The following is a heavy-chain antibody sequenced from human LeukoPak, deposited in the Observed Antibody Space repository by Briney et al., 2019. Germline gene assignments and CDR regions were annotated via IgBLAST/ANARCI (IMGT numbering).Heavy chain of an antibody. V-gene: IGHV3-23*01. Sequence: GGSLRLSCAASGFTFSSYAMSWVRQAPGKGLEWVSAISGSGGSTYYADSVKGRFTISRDNSKNTLYLQMNSLRAEDTAVYYRAKGMAAAGTRGTLYYYYGMDVWGQGTTVTVSS. J-gene: IGHJ6*02. D-gene: IGHD6-13*01. CDR3: AKGMAAAGTRGTLYYYYGMDV. CDR1: GFTFSSYA. CDR2: ISGSGGST.